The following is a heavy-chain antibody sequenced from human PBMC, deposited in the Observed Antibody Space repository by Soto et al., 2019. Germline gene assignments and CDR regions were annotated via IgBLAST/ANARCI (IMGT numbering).Heavy chain of an antibody. V-gene: IGHV3-15*07. CDR3: TTDAPDIVVVPAAIGNEGFDY. Sequence: PAGSLRLSCAASGFTFSNAWMNWVRQAPGKGLEWVGRIKSKTDGGTTDYAAPVKGRFTISRDDSKNTLYLQMNSLKTEDTAVYYCTTDAPDIVVVPAAIGNEGFDYWGQGTLVTVSS. CDR1: GFTFSNAW. J-gene: IGHJ4*02. CDR2: IKSKTDGGTT. D-gene: IGHD2-2*02.